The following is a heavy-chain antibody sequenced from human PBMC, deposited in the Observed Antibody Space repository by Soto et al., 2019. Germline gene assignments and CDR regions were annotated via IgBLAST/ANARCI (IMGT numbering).Heavy chain of an antibody. CDR2: INHSGST. CDR3: ARGRGVDY. Sequence: QVQLQQWGAGLLKPSETLSHTCAVYGGSFSGYYWSWIRQPPGKGLEWIGEINHSGSTNYNPSLKSRVTISVDTSKNQFSLKLSSVTAADTAVYYCARGRGVDYWGQGTLVTVSS. CDR1: GGSFSGYY. D-gene: IGHD3-10*01. V-gene: IGHV4-34*01. J-gene: IGHJ4*02.